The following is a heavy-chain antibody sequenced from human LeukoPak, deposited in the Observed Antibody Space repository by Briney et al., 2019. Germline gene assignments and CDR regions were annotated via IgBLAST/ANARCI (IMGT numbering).Heavy chain of an antibody. CDR2: IRYDGGNK. D-gene: IGHD3-22*01. V-gene: IGHV3-30*02. Sequence: GRSLRLSCAASGFTFSSYGMHWVRQAPGKGLEWVAFIRYDGGNKYYADSVKGRFTISRDNSKNTQYLQMNSLRAEDTAVYYCAKDQYDSSGYGFDYWGQGTLVTVSS. J-gene: IGHJ4*02. CDR1: GFTFSSYG. CDR3: AKDQYDSSGYGFDY.